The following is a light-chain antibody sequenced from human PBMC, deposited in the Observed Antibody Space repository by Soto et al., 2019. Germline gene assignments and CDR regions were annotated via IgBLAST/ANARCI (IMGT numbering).Light chain of an antibody. Sequence: DIQLTQSPSFLSASVGDIVTITCRASQGISSYLAWYQQKPGKAPKLLIYAASTLQSGVTSRFSGSGSGTEFTLTISSLQPEDFATYYCQQLNSYPPTFGPGTKVDI. CDR2: AAS. J-gene: IGKJ3*01. CDR3: QQLNSYPPT. CDR1: QGISSY. V-gene: IGKV1-9*01.